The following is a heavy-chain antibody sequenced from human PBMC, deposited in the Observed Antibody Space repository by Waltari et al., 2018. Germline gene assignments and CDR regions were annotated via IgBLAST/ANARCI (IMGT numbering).Heavy chain of an antibody. V-gene: IGHV3-21*01. J-gene: IGHJ4*02. D-gene: IGHD6-13*01. CDR1: GFTFSSYS. CDR2: ISSSSSYI. CDR3: ARDKEAAAGTYYFDY. Sequence: EVQLVESGGGLVKPGGSLRLSCAASGFTFSSYSMNWVRQAPGKGPGWVSSISSSSSYIYYADSVKGRFTISRDNAKNSLYLQMNSLRAEDTAVYYCARDKEAAAGTYYFDYWGQGTLVTVSS.